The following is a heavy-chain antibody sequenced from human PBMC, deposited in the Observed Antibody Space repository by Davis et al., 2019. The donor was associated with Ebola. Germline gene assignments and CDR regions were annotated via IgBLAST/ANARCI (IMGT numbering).Heavy chain of an antibody. Sequence: GESLKISCAASGFTFSSYSMNWVRQASGKGLEWVGRIRSKANSYATAYAASVKGRFTISRDDSKNTAYLQMNSLKTEDTAVYYCTSTDDYGDYWGQGTLVTISS. J-gene: IGHJ4*02. V-gene: IGHV3-73*01. CDR3: TSTDDYGDY. CDR1: GFTFSSYS. CDR2: IRSKANSYAT.